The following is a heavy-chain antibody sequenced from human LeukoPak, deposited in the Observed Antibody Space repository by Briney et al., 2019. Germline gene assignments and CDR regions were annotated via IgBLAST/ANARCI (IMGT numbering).Heavy chain of an antibody. CDR1: GFTFSSYA. CDR2: ISSKGDII. Sequence: TGGSLRLSCAASGFTFSSYAMSWVRQAPGKGLEWVSHISSKGDIIYYADSVKGRFTISRDNSKNTLYLQLIRLRPDDTAVYYCARVDTPLDYYYGMDVWGQGTTVTVSS. V-gene: IGHV3-23*01. J-gene: IGHJ6*02. CDR3: ARVDTPLDYYYGMDV. D-gene: IGHD5-18*01.